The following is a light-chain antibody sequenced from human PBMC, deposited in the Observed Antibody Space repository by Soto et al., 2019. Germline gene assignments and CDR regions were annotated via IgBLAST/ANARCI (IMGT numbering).Light chain of an antibody. CDR3: QQYGPT. J-gene: IGKJ4*01. CDR1: QSVSSSY. CDR2: GAS. Sequence: EIVLTQSPGTLSLSPGERDTLSCRASQSVSSSYLAWYQQKPGQAPRLLIYGASSRATGIPDRFSGSGSGTDFTLTISRLEPEDFAVYYCQQYGPTFGGGTKVEIK. V-gene: IGKV3-20*01.